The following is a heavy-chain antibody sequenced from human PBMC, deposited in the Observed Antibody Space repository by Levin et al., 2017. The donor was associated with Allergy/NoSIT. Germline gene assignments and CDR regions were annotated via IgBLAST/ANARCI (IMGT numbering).Heavy chain of an antibody. J-gene: IGHJ4*02. Sequence: GGSLRLSCAASGFTFSSYGMHWVRQAPGKGLEWVAVISYDGSNKYYADSVKGRFTISRDNSKNTLYLQMNSLRAEDTAVYYCATLHDYGDYEFDYWGQGTLVTVSS. CDR1: GFTFSSYG. CDR3: ATLHDYGDYEFDY. D-gene: IGHD4-17*01. CDR2: ISYDGSNK. V-gene: IGHV3-30*03.